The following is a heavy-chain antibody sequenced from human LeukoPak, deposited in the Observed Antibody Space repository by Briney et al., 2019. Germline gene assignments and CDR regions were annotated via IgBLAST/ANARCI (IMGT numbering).Heavy chain of an antibody. Sequence: GGSLSLSCAASGVTVSSTDMSWVRQAPGKGLEWVSVIFSGGGTYYTGSVKGRFTISRDNSKNTLYLQMNSLRAEDTAVYYCARDLDGPENYWGQGTLVTVSS. J-gene: IGHJ4*02. CDR1: GVTVSSTD. CDR3: ARDLDGPENY. CDR2: IFSGGGT. V-gene: IGHV3-53*01. D-gene: IGHD3-3*01.